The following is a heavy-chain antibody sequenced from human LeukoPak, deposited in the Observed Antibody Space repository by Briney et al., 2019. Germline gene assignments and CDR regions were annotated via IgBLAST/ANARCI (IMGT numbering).Heavy chain of an antibody. CDR2: IYHSGTN. CDR1: GGSISSGGYY. J-gene: IGHJ3*02. D-gene: IGHD6-13*01. Sequence: SETLSLTCTVSGGSISSGGYYWSWIRQHPGKGLEWIGYIYHSGTNYSNPSLKSRVTISIDTSNNQVSLKANSVTAADTAIYYCARRTSWVDAFDIWGQGTMVIVSS. CDR3: ARRTSWVDAFDI. V-gene: IGHV4-31*02.